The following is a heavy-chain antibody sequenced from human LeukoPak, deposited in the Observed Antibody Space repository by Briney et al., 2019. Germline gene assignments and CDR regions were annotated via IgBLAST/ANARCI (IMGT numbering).Heavy chain of an antibody. J-gene: IGHJ4*02. V-gene: IGHV1-18*01. Sequence: ASVKVSCKASGYTFTSYGISWVRQAPGQGLEWMGWISAYNGNTHYAQKLQGRVTMTTDTSTSTAYMELRSLRSDDTAVYYCARADIVATGGSFDYWGQGTLVTVSS. CDR2: ISAYNGNT. CDR1: GYTFTSYG. D-gene: IGHD5-12*01. CDR3: ARADIVATGGSFDY.